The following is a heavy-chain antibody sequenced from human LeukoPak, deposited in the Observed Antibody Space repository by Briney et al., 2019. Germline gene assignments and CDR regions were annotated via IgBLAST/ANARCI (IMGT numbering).Heavy chain of an antibody. Sequence: ASVKVSCKASGYTFTSHDINWVRQATGQGLEWMGWMNPNSGNTGYAEKFQGRVTMTRNTSISTAYMELSSLRSEDTAVYYCARGAIAAAGRNFDYWGQGTLVTVSS. CDR1: GYTFTSHD. CDR2: MNPNSGNT. J-gene: IGHJ4*02. CDR3: ARGAIAAAGRNFDY. D-gene: IGHD6-13*01. V-gene: IGHV1-8*01.